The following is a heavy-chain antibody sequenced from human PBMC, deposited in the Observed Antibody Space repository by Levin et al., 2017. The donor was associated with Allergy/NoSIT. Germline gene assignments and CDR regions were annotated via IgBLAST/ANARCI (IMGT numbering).Heavy chain of an antibody. CDR1: GFTFSTYW. CDR2: MKQDGRDK. V-gene: IGHV3-7*01. J-gene: IGHJ3*01. Sequence: PGGSLRLSCAASGFTFSTYWMSWVRQAPGKGLEWVASMKQDGRDKYYVDSVKGRFTISRDNAKSSLYLQMNSLKAEDTAVYYCATKGGSRPPNAFGAWGQGTMVTVSS. D-gene: IGHD3-16*01. CDR3: ATKGGSRPPNAFGA.